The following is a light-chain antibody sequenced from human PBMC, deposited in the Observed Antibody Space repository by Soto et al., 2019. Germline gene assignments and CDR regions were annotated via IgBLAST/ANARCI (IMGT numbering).Light chain of an antibody. J-gene: IGLJ3*02. CDR1: SRNIGSYNF. CDR3: CSYAGTSSWV. CDR2: EAT. Sequence: QSALTQPASVSGSPGQSITISCTGTSRNIGSYNFVSWYQQRQGRAPKLMIFEATKRPSGVPPRFSGSKSGNTASLTISGLQSEDEADYYCCSYAGTSSWVFGGGTKLTVL. V-gene: IGLV2-23*01.